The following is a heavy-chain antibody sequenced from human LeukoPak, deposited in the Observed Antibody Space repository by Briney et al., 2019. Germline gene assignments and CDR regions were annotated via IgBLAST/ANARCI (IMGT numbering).Heavy chain of an antibody. CDR3: ARGPFLEWIGSPYYFDY. V-gene: IGHV1-69*05. CDR1: GGTFSSYA. D-gene: IGHD3-3*02. J-gene: IGHJ4*02. Sequence: SVKVSCKASGGTFSSYAISWVRQAPGQGLEWMGGIIPIFGTANYAQKFQGRVTITTDESTSTAYMELSSLRSEDTAVYYCARGPFLEWIGSPYYFDYWGQGTLVTVSS. CDR2: IIPIFGTA.